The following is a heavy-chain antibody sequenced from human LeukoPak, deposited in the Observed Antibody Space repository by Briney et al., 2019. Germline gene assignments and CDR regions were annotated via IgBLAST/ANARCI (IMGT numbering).Heavy chain of an antibody. V-gene: IGHV3-48*03. CDR1: RFIVSDYE. D-gene: IGHD1-14*01. Sequence: GGSLRLSCVASRFIVSDYEINWVRQAPGKGLEYISYISGSGNTMNYADSVKGRFIISRDNAKNSLHLQMNSLRVEDTAFYYCAGDRPGTTYGFAHWGQGTLVSVSS. CDR2: ISGSGNTM. J-gene: IGHJ5*02. CDR3: AGDRPGTTYGFAH.